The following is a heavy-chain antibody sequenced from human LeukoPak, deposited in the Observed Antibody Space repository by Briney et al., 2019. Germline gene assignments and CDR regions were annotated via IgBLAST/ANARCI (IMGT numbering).Heavy chain of an antibody. CDR1: GVSFSGYY. Sequence: SETLSLTCAVYGVSFSGYYWSWIRQPPGKGLEWIGEINHSGSTNYNPSLKSRLALSVDTSNNQFSLRLRSVTAADTAVYYCVRGVGGEYFYFDRWGQGALVTVSA. CDR2: INHSGST. D-gene: IGHD1-26*01. CDR3: VRGVGGEYFYFDR. V-gene: IGHV4-34*01. J-gene: IGHJ4*02.